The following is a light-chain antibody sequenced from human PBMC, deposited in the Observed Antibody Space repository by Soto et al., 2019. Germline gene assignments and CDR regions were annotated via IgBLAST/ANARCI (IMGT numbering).Light chain of an antibody. CDR3: SSYAGRSNV. CDR2: EVN. V-gene: IGLV2-8*01. CDR1: SSDVGGYNY. Sequence: QSVLTQPPSASGSPGQSVAISCTGTSSDVGGYNYVSWYQQHPGKAPKLMIYEVNKRPSGVPDRFSGSKSGNTASLTVSGLQAEDEADYYCSSYAGRSNVFGTGTKDT. J-gene: IGLJ1*01.